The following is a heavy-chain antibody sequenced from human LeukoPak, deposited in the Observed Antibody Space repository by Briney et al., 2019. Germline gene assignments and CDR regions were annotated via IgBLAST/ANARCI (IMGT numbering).Heavy chain of an antibody. D-gene: IGHD2-21*01. CDR2: IKDDGSEK. CDR3: ATYSNWVAGDV. V-gene: IGHV3-7*01. CDR1: GFTFGESW. J-gene: IGHJ6*02. Sequence: PGGSLRLSCAASGFTFGESWMNWVRQPPGKWLEWVAAIKDDGSEKYHVDSVRGRFTISRDNAKNSLYPQMNSLGVEDTAVYYCATYSNWVAGDVWGQGTTVYVSS.